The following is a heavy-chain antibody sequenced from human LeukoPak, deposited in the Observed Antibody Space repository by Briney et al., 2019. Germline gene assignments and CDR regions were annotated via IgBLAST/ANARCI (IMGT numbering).Heavy chain of an antibody. J-gene: IGHJ4*02. V-gene: IGHV4-59*08. CDR3: ARLRDLYNVFDH. D-gene: IGHD3-16*01. Sequence: SETLSLTCTVSGVSISSYYWSWLRQPPGKGLEWIGYSYNSGSTNSNPSLQSRAAISLDASKNQFSLKLTSVTAADTAVYYCARLRDLYNVFDHWGQGTLVTISS. CDR2: SYNSGST. CDR1: GVSISSYY.